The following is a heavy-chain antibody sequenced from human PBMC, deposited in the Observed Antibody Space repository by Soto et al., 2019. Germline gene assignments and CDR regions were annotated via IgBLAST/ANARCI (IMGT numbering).Heavy chain of an antibody. Sequence: EVQLVESGGGLIHPGGSLRLSCAASGFNVNSDYMYWVRQTPGKGLEWVASIYSGETTYYADSVRGRFTISSDKSKNTLYFQLSSLRIEDTAVYYCTRDGRGLGRLSLFEYWGQGVLVTVSS. J-gene: IGHJ4*02. CDR3: TRDGRGLGRLSLFEY. V-gene: IGHV3-53*01. D-gene: IGHD2-21*02. CDR2: IYSGETT. CDR1: GFNVNSDY.